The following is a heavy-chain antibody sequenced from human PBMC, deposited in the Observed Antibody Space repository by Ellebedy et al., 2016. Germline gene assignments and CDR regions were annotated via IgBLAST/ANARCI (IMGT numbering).Heavy chain of an antibody. J-gene: IGHJ4*02. CDR2: ISGSGGDS. CDR1: GFTFSRFA. D-gene: IGHD3-10*01. CDR3: AKEDTNSGSGRYDS. V-gene: IGHV3-23*01. Sequence: GGSLRLXXAASGFTFSRFAMSWVRQAPGKGLEWLSFISGSGGDSYSADSVKGRFTISRDNSKNTLFLELNSLRPDDTGLYYCAKEDTNSGSGRYDSWGRGTQVTVSS.